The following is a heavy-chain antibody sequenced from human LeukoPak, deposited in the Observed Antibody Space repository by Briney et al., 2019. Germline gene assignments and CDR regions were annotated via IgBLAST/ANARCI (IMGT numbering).Heavy chain of an antibody. D-gene: IGHD5-18*01. Sequence: GGSLRLSCAASGFTFSSYAMLWVRQAPGKGLEYVSAISSNGGSTYYANSVKGRFTISRDNSKNTLYLQMGSLRAEDMAVYYCAKDLWIQLWTNYYYYGMDVWGQGTTVTVSS. CDR1: GFTFSSYA. V-gene: IGHV3-64*01. CDR3: AKDLWIQLWTNYYYYGMDV. J-gene: IGHJ6*02. CDR2: ISSNGGST.